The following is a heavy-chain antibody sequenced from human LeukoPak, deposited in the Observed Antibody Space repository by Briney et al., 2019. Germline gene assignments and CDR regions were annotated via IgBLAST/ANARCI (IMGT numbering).Heavy chain of an antibody. CDR1: GGSFSGYY. Sequence: SSETLPLTCAVYGGSFSGYYWSWIRQPPGKGLEWIGEINHSGSTNYNPSLKSRVTISVDTSKNQFSLKLSSVTAADTAVYYCARVYYSSSYDYWYFDLWGRGTLVTVSS. CDR3: ARVYYSSSYDYWYFDL. V-gene: IGHV4-34*01. J-gene: IGHJ2*01. CDR2: INHSGST. D-gene: IGHD6-13*01.